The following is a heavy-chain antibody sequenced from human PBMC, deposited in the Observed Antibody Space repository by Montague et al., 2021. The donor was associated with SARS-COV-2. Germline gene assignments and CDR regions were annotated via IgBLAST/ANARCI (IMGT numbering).Heavy chain of an antibody. CDR1: GFTFSRYS. D-gene: IGHD5-18*01. Sequence: SLRLSCAAAGFTFSRYSMSWVRQAPGKGLEWISYISMSETRTQYADSVKGRFTISRDNARNSLYLQMRSLTGGDTAVYYCARVASEHTAMAPDYWGQGTLVTVSS. CDR2: ISMSETRT. J-gene: IGHJ4*02. V-gene: IGHV3-48*04. CDR3: ARVASEHTAMAPDY.